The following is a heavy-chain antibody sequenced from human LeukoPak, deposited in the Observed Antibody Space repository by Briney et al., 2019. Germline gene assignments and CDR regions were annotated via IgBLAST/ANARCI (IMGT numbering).Heavy chain of an antibody. D-gene: IGHD2-2*01. CDR2: FDPEDGET. CDR1: GHILSELS. J-gene: IGHJ5*02. Sequence: GASVKVSCKVSGHILSELSIHWVRKAPGKGLEWMGGFDPEDGETIYAQKSQGRVTITADKSTSTAYMELSSLRSEDTAVYYCARVGPVPAPRGSRSRPNWFDPWGQGTLVTVSS. V-gene: IGHV1-24*01. CDR3: ARVGPVPAPRGSRSRPNWFDP.